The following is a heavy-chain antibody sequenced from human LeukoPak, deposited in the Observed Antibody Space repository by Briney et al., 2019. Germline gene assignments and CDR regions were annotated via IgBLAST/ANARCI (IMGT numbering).Heavy chain of an antibody. J-gene: IGHJ6*02. CDR1: GGTFSSHA. Sequence: ASVKVSCKASGGTFSSHAISWVRQAPGQGLEWMGRIIPILGIANYAQRFQGRVTITADKSTSTAYMELSSLRSEDTAVYYCARVGGYCSSTSCYPTYYYYGMDVWGQGTTVTVSS. CDR2: IIPILGIA. D-gene: IGHD2-2*01. CDR3: ARVGGYCSSTSCYPTYYYYGMDV. V-gene: IGHV1-69*04.